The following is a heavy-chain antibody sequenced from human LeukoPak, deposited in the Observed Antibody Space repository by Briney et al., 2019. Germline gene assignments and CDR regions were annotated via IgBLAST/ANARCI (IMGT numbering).Heavy chain of an antibody. CDR1: GFTFSTYD. CDR3: AKDSGGITMVRGVSDY. CDR2: IAYDGINK. D-gene: IGHD3-10*01. Sequence: GGSLRLSCAASGFTFSTYDMHWVRQAPGKGLEWVAIIAYDGINKFYADSVKGRCTISRDNSRNTLYLVLNSPRTEDTAVYYCAKDSGGITMVRGVSDYWGQGTLVTVSS. V-gene: IGHV3-30*18. J-gene: IGHJ4*02.